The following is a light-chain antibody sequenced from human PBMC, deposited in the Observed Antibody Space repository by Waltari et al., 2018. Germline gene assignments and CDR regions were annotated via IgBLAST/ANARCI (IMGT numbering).Light chain of an antibody. V-gene: IGKV1-9*01. J-gene: IGKJ3*01. CDR1: QGISSY. CDR3: QQLNSYPRGLFT. CDR2: AAS. Sequence: IQLTQSPSSLSASVGDRVTITCRAIQGISSYLAWYQQKPGKAPKLLIYAASTLQSGVPSRFSGSGSGTDFTRTISSLQPEDFATYYCQQLNSYPRGLFTFGPGTKVDIK.